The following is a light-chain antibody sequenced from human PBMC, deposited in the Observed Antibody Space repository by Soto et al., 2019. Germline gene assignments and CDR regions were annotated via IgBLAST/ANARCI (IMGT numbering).Light chain of an antibody. CDR1: QNIISY. V-gene: IGKV3-11*01. CDR3: QLPINWPRP. Sequence: IVLKDAVSSMCLAPLRSPTLSYKASQNIISYLIWYQQKPGQAPRLLIYDVSNRATGIPARFSGSGSGTDFPLTINNLDPEDLPVYYSQLPINWPRPSGAGTKLDIK. CDR2: DVS. J-gene: IGKJ4*02.